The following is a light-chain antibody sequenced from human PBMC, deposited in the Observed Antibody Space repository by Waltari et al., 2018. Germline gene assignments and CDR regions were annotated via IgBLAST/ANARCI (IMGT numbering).Light chain of an antibody. V-gene: IGLV3-25*03. CDR1: ALDTKY. J-gene: IGLJ2*01. CDR2: NCN. Sequence: SYELIQPPSLSISPGQMARITCSGSALDTKYPFWYRQKPGQAPLLVMYNCNERPSGIPGRFSGSVSGTTATLTISRVQAEDEADYYCQSADSTGTSVLFGGGTKLTVL. CDR3: QSADSTGTSVL.